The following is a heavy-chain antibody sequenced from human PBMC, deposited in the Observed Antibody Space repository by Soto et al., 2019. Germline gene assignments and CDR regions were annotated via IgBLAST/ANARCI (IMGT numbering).Heavy chain of an antibody. Sequence: EAQLVESGGGLVQPGESLRLSCAASGFTFSYYWMHWVRQAPGKGLVWVSRIHSDGSSTTYADSVKGRFTISRDNARNTVYLQMNSLRVEDTAVYYCARGDRGAFDIWGQGTVVTVSS. CDR2: IHSDGSST. CDR3: ARGDRGAFDI. CDR1: GFTFSYYW. V-gene: IGHV3-74*01. D-gene: IGHD1-26*01. J-gene: IGHJ3*02.